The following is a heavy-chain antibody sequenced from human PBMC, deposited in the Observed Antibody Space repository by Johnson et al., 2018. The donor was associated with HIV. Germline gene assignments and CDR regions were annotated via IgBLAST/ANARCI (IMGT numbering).Heavy chain of an antibody. V-gene: IGHV3-11*04. CDR3: ARDGRGLDACDI. CDR2: ISGSGSTL. CDR1: EFILSDYY. Sequence: QVQLVESGGGLVKPGGSLRLSCAASEFILSDYYMSWVRQAPEKGLEWISYISGSGSTLYYADSVKGRFTIYRDTAKNSLYLQMNSLRDVDTAVYYCARDGRGLDACDIWGQGTMVTVSS. J-gene: IGHJ3*02. D-gene: IGHD3/OR15-3a*01.